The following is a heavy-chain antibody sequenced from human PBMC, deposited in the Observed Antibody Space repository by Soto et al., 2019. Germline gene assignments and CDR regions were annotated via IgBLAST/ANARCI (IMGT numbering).Heavy chain of an antibody. D-gene: IGHD2-2*01. J-gene: IGHJ4*02. CDR2: MNPDNGKT. CDR3: ARPLCSSTRCGPYFFDS. Sequence: QVQLVQSGAEVKKPGASVKVSCKASGYTFTSNDIHWVRQAPGQGPEWMGWMNPDNGKTGFAQKFQGRITMTRNTSISTAYMELSSLRSDDTAVYFCARPLCSSTRCGPYFFDSWGQGSLVTVSS. V-gene: IGHV1-8*01. CDR1: GYTFTSND.